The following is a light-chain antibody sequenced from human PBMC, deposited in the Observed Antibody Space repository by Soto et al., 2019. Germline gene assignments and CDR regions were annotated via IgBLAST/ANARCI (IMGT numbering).Light chain of an antibody. CDR3: QQYSSSPPIT. CDR2: GAS. J-gene: IGKJ5*01. Sequence: GLTKNQGTLSLSPGERATLSCRASQSVSSTYLAWYQQKPGQAPRLLIYGASSRATGIPDRFSGSGSETDFTLTISRLEPEDFAVYYCQQYSSSPPITFGQGRRLE. CDR1: QSVSSTY. V-gene: IGKV3-20*01.